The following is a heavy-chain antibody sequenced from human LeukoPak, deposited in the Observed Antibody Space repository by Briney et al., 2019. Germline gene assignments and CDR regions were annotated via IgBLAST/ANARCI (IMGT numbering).Heavy chain of an antibody. CDR1: GFTFSSYG. D-gene: IGHD6-19*01. Sequence: TGGSLRLSCAASGFTFSSYGMHWVRQAPGKGLEWVAVISYDGSNKYYADSVKGRFTISRDNSKNTLYLQMNSLRAEDTAVYYCAKDVAAVAGPGPHAFDIWGQGTMVTVSS. V-gene: IGHV3-30*18. CDR3: AKDVAAVAGPGPHAFDI. J-gene: IGHJ3*02. CDR2: ISYDGSNK.